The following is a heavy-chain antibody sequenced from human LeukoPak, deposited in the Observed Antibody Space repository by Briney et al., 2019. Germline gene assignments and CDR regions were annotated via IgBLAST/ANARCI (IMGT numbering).Heavy chain of an antibody. Sequence: GGSLRLSCAASGVTFDDYAWRWVRQAPGKGLEWVSGISGQSGSIGYADSVKGRFPISRDNAKNSLYLQMSSLRAEDTALYYCAKDVGVWFGEGATDIWGQGTMVTVSS. CDR1: GVTFDDYA. CDR3: AKDVGVWFGEGATDI. CDR2: ISGQSGSI. J-gene: IGHJ3*02. V-gene: IGHV3-9*01. D-gene: IGHD3-10*01.